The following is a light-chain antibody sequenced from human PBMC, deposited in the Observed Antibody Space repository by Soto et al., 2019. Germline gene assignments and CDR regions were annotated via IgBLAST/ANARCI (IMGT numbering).Light chain of an antibody. CDR2: GAS. V-gene: IGKV3-20*01. J-gene: IGKJ1*01. CDR3: QQYGSSPWT. CDR1: QSVSRSY. Sequence: EIVLTQSPGTLSLSPGERATLSCRASQSVSRSYLAWYQQKPGQAPRLLIYGASSRATGIPDRFSGSGSGTEFTLTISRLEPEDFAVYYCQQYGSSPWTFGQGTKVEIK.